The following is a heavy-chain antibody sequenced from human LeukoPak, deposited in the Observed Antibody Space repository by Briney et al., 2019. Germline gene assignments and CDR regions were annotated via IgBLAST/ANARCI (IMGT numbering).Heavy chain of an antibody. CDR3: ARATGYFDY. J-gene: IGHJ4*02. V-gene: IGHV4-61*02. Sequence: SETLSLTCTASGGSISSGSYYWSWIRQPAGKGLEWIGRIYTSGSTNYNPSLKSRVTISVDTSKNQFSLKLSSVTAADTAVYYCARATGYFDYWGQGTLVTVSS. CDR2: IYTSGST. CDR1: GGSISSGSYY.